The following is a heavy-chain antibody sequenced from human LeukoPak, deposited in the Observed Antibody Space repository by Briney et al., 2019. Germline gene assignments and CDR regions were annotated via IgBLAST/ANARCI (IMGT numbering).Heavy chain of an antibody. D-gene: IGHD2-15*01. CDR1: GGSFSGYY. CDR3: ARGRKPRSGGSWYWFDP. V-gene: IGHV4-34*01. J-gene: IGHJ5*02. CDR2: INHSGST. Sequence: KTSETLSLTCAVYGGSFSGYYWSWIRQPPGKGLEWIGEINHSGSTNYNPSLKSRVTISVDTSKNQFSLKLSSVTAADTAVYYCARGRKPRSGGSWYWFDPWGQGTLVTVSS.